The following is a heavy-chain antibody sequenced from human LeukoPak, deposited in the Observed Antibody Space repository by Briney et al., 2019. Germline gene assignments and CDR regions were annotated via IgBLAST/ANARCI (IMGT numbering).Heavy chain of an antibody. Sequence: GGSLRLSCAASGFTFRTDWMHWVRQAPGKGPVWVSRINSDGSSTSYADSVKGRFTISRDNAKNTLYLQMNSLRAEDTAVYYCARVSSGSYFGYYYYYMDVWGKGTTVTVSS. CDR2: INSDGSST. CDR1: GFTFRTDW. D-gene: IGHD1-26*01. J-gene: IGHJ6*03. V-gene: IGHV3-74*01. CDR3: ARVSSGSYFGYYYYYMDV.